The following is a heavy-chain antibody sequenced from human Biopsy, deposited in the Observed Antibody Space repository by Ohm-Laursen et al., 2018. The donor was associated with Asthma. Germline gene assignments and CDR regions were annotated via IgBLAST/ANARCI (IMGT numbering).Heavy chain of an antibody. V-gene: IGHV2-5*02. Sequence: TQTLTLTFTFSGFSLSTFGGGVGWIRHPPGKALEWLGNIYWDDDKRYSPSLQSRLTITRDTPKDQVVLTMTNMGPVDTGTYYCVHTLVGLKAFDFWGQGTLVTVSS. CDR1: GFSLSTFGGG. CDR2: IYWDDDK. J-gene: IGHJ4*02. CDR3: VHTLVGLKAFDF. D-gene: IGHD1-26*01.